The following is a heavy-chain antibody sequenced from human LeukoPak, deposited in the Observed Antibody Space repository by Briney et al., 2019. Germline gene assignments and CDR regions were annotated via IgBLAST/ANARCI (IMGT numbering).Heavy chain of an antibody. D-gene: IGHD5-18*01. CDR1: GGSISSYY. J-gene: IGHJ4*02. CDR3: ASGYSYGPLDY. CDR2: IYYSGSI. Sequence: PSETLSLTCTVSGGSISSYYWSWIRQPPENGLEWIGYIYYSGSINYNPSLKSRVTISVDTSKNQFSLKLSSVTAADTAVYYCASGYSYGPLDYWGQGTLVTVSS. V-gene: IGHV4-59*01.